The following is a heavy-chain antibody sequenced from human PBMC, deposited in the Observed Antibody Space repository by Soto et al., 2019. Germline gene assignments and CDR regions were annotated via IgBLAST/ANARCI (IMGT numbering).Heavy chain of an antibody. CDR2: ISAYNGNT. J-gene: IGHJ4*02. D-gene: IGHD3-22*01. CDR1: GYTFTSYG. Sequence: ASVKVSCKASGYTFTSYGISWVRQAPGQGLEWMGWISAYNGNTNYAQKLQGRVTMTTDTSINTAYMELSSLRSEDTAVYYCARGYYDTSGYYPIDFWGQGTLVTVSS. V-gene: IGHV1-18*04. CDR3: ARGYYDTSGYYPIDF.